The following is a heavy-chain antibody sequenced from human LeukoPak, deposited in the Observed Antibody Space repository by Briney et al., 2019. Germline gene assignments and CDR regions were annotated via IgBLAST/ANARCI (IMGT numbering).Heavy chain of an antibody. Sequence: GASVKVSCKASGYTFTSYGISWVRQAPGQGLEWMGWISAYNGSTNYAQKLQGRVTMTTDTSTSTAYMELRSLRSDDTAVYYCVKVVPAAGASFDPWGQGTLVTVSS. J-gene: IGHJ5*02. CDR1: GYTFTSYG. D-gene: IGHD2-2*01. CDR2: ISAYNGST. V-gene: IGHV1-18*01. CDR3: VKVVPAAGASFDP.